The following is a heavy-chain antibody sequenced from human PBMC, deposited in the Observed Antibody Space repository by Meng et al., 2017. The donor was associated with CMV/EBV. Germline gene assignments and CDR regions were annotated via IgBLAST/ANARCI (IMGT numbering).Heavy chain of an antibody. CDR2: ISAYNGNT. Sequence: ASVKVSCKASGYTFTSYGISWVRQAPGQGLEWMGWISAYNGNTNYAQKLQGRVTMTTDTSTSTAYMELRSLRSDDTAVYYCARADIVVVPAAPRFRYYYYGMDVWGQGTTVTVSS. CDR1: GYTFTSYG. V-gene: IGHV1-18*01. D-gene: IGHD2-2*01. J-gene: IGHJ6*02. CDR3: ARADIVVVPAAPRFRYYYYGMDV.